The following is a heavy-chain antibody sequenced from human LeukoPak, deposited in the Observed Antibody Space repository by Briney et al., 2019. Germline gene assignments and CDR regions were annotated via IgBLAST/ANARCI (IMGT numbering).Heavy chain of an antibody. CDR1: GGSISSSSYY. D-gene: IGHD2-15*01. CDR3: ARQKALVVVAAQFDP. J-gene: IGHJ5*02. Sequence: SETLSLTCTVSGGSISSSSYYCGWIRQPPGKGLEWIGSIYYSGSTYYNPSLKSRVTISVDTSKNQFSLKLSSVTAADTAVYYCARQKALVVVAAQFDPWGQGTLVTVSS. V-gene: IGHV4-39*01. CDR2: IYYSGST.